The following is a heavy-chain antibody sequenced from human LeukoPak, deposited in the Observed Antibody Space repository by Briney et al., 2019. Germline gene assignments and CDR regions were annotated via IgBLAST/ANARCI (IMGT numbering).Heavy chain of an antibody. D-gene: IGHD2-2*01. J-gene: IGHJ6*02. Sequence: PSETLSLTCTVSGGSISSYYWTWIRQPPGKGLEWIAYIYYSGFTNYNPSLKSRLTISVDTSKNQISLKLSSVTAADTAVYYCARHNCSRTYCYDSEYWYYYGLGVWGQGTTVTVSS. CDR2: IYYSGFT. V-gene: IGHV4-59*08. CDR3: ARHNCSRTYCYDSEYWYYYGLGV. CDR1: GGSISSYY.